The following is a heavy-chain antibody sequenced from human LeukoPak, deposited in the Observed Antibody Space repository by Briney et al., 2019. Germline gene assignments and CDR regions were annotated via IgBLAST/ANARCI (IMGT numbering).Heavy chain of an antibody. J-gene: IGHJ6*02. D-gene: IGHD6-13*01. V-gene: IGHV1-46*01. CDR2: INPSGGST. CDR3: ASEYLSSSWSQSLVDQVMDV. Sequence: ASVKVSCKASGYTFTSYYMHWVRQAPGQGLEWMGIINPSGGSTSYAQKFQGRVTMTRDTSTRTVYMELSSLRSEDTAVYYCASEYLSSSWSQSLVDQVMDVWGQGTTVTVSS. CDR1: GYTFTSYY.